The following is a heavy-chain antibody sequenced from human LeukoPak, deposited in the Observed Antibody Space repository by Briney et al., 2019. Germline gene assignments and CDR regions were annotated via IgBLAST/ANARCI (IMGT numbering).Heavy chain of an antibody. CDR3: AREPFPPEDEPVAGTLDY. J-gene: IGHJ4*02. Sequence: PSETLSLTCTVSGGSISSYYWSWIRQPAGKGLEWIGRIYTSGSTNYNPSLKSRVTMSVDTSKNQFSLKLSSVTAADTAVYYCAREPFPPEDEPVAGTLDYWGQGTLVTVSS. V-gene: IGHV4-4*07. CDR2: IYTSGST. D-gene: IGHD6-19*01. CDR1: GGSISSYY.